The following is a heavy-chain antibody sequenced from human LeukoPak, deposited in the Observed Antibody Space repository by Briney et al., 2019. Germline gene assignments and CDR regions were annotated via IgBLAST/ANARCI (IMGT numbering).Heavy chain of an antibody. CDR1: GFSICAVSYD. V-gene: IGHV4-61*02. Sequence: SQTLSLNCTVSGFSICAVSYDWSWIGQPPGKGLEWIPRIYTSGCTNYYPSLNSRATISVDTSKNQFSFKLSSVTAADTAVYYCARDVGGVDYWGQGTLVTVSS. J-gene: IGHJ4*02. D-gene: IGHD3-10*01. CDR3: ARDVGGVDY. CDR2: IYTSGCT.